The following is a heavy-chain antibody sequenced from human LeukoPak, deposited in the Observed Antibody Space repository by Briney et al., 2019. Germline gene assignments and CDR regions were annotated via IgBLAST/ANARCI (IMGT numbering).Heavy chain of an antibody. D-gene: IGHD6-6*01. CDR2: ISGNRGSI. CDR1: GFTFNDYA. CDR3: AKGDSQAARPQKGAWAFDI. V-gene: IGHV3-9*01. J-gene: IGHJ3*02. Sequence: GGSLRLSCAASGFTFNDYAMNWVRQAPGKGLEWVSDISGNRGSIDYADSVKGRFTISRDNAKNSLYLQMNSLRAEDTALYYCAKGDSQAARPQKGAWAFDIWGQGTMVTVSS.